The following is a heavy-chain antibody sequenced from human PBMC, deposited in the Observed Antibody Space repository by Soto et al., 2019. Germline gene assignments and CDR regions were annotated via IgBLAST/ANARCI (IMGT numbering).Heavy chain of an antibody. Sequence: PSETLSLTXAVSGGSISSGGYSWSWIRQPPGKGLEWIGYIYHSGSTYYNPSLKSRVTISVDRSKNQFSLKLSSVTAADTAVYYCARQTTYDSSGYSGSRTFDYWGQGTLVTVSS. CDR3: ARQTTYDSSGYSGSRTFDY. CDR2: IYHSGST. V-gene: IGHV4-30-2*01. D-gene: IGHD3-22*01. J-gene: IGHJ4*02. CDR1: GGSISSGGYS.